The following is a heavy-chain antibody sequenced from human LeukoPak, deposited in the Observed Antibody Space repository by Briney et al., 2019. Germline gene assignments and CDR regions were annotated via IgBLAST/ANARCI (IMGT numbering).Heavy chain of an antibody. CDR1: GFTFSSYG. Sequence: PGGSLRLSCAASGFTFSSYGMSWVRQAPRKGLEWVSTITDGGGGTYYADSVKGRFTISRDNSKSTLYLQMNSLRAEDTAVYYCVKSGPYYFHCWGQGALVTVSS. D-gene: IGHD2-8*02. CDR2: ITDGGGGT. CDR3: VKSGPYYFHC. V-gene: IGHV3-23*01. J-gene: IGHJ4*02.